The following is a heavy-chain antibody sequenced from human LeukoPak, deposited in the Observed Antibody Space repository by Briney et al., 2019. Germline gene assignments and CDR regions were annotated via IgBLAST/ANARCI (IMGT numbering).Heavy chain of an antibody. V-gene: IGHV3-72*01. CDR2: SRNKANSYST. Sequence: GGSLRLSCAASGFSFSDHYMDWVRQAPGKGLEWVGRSRNKANSYSTEYAASVKGRFTISRHDSKNSLYLQMNSLKTEDTAVYYCARMKRLYDSSGYPYASDIWGQGTMVTVSS. J-gene: IGHJ3*02. CDR1: GFSFSDHY. CDR3: ARMKRLYDSSGYPYASDI. D-gene: IGHD3-22*01.